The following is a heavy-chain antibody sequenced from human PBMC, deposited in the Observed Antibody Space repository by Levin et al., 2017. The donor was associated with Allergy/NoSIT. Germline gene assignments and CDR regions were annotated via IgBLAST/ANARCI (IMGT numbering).Heavy chain of an antibody. CDR3: AKDSGSGLDY. J-gene: IGHJ4*02. CDR2: ISYDGSNK. CDR1: GFTFSSYG. V-gene: IGHV3-30*18. Sequence: GGSLRLSCAASGFTFSSYGMHWVRQDPGKGLEWVAVISYDGSNKYYADSVKGRFTISRDNSKNTLYLQMNSLRAEDTAVYYCAKDSGSGLDYWGQGTLVTVSS. D-gene: IGHD3-10*01.